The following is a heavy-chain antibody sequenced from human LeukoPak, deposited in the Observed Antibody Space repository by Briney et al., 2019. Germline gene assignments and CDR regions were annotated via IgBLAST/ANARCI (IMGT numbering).Heavy chain of an antibody. CDR2: ISSSSSTI. D-gene: IGHD3-22*01. V-gene: IGHV3-48*01. J-gene: IGHJ4*02. CDR3: ARDYYDSSGYYLAGGFDY. CDR1: GFTFSSYS. Sequence: GGSLRLSCAASGFTFSSYSMDWVRQAPGKGLEWVSYISSSSSTIYYADSVKGRFTISRDNAKNSLYLQMNSLRAEDTAVYYCARDYYDSSGYYLAGGFDYWGQGTLVTVSS.